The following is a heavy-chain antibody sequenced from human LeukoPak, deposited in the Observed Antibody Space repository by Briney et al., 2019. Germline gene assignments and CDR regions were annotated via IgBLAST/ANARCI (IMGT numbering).Heavy chain of an antibody. CDR2: ISREGGET. CDR1: GFPFRTHA. CDR3: VKDPGWGSGTYLVC. J-gene: IGHJ4*02. V-gene: IGHV3-64D*06. D-gene: IGHD3-16*01. Sequence: GGSLKLSCSASGFPFRTHAVHWVRQAPGKTLEYVPIISREGGETYCGGSVKGRFTNSRDKFKNALYLQMSGLRADDAAVYYCVKDPGWGSGTYLVCWGGGTLVSVSS.